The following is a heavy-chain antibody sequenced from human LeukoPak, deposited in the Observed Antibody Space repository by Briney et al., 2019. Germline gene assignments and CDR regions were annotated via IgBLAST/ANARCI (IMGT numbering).Heavy chain of an antibody. CDR1: GFTFSTYE. D-gene: IGHD6-25*01. CDR3: ARRIGAGYGMDV. CDR2: INSGCGSSI. J-gene: IGHJ6*02. V-gene: IGHV3-48*03. Sequence: GGSLRLSCAASGFTFSTYEMNWVRQAPGKGLEWVSYINSGCGSSIYYADSVRGRFTNSRDNSKNSLYLQMNSLKAEDTAGYYCARRIGAGYGMDVWGQGTTVTVSS.